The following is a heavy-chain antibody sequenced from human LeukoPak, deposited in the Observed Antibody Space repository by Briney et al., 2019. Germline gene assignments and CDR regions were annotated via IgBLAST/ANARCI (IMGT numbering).Heavy chain of an antibody. Sequence: SETLSLTCAVHGGSLSDYYWSWIRQPPGKGLEWIGEIHHSGSTNYNPSLKSRVTMSVDTSKNQFSLKLSSVTAADTAVYYCASTEWNYARWGQGTLVTVSS. CDR1: GGSLSDYY. CDR3: ASTEWNYAR. D-gene: IGHD1-7*01. V-gene: IGHV4-34*01. J-gene: IGHJ1*01. CDR2: IHHSGST.